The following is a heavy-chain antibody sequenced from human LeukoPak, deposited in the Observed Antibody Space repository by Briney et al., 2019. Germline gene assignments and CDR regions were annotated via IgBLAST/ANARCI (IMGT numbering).Heavy chain of an antibody. CDR3: ARDRAVVVAAFDP. CDR1: GGSFSGYY. Sequence: PSETLSLTCAVYGGSFSGYYWSWIRQPPGKGLEWIGEINHSGSTNYNPSLKSRVTISVDTSKNQFSLKLSSVTAADTAVYYCARDRAVVVAAFDPWGQGTLVTVSS. J-gene: IGHJ5*02. V-gene: IGHV4-34*01. D-gene: IGHD2-15*01. CDR2: INHSGST.